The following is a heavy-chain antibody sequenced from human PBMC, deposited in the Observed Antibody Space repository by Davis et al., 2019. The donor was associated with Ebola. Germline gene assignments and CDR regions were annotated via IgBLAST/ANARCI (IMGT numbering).Heavy chain of an antibody. V-gene: IGHV3-74*01. J-gene: IGHJ4*02. D-gene: IGHD3-3*01. CDR3: ARGVPYYDFWSAYRLDF. CDR1: GLTFSDYW. CDR2: IKNDGTST. Sequence: PGGSLRLSCAASGLTFSDYWMHWVRQAPGEGLVWVARIKNDGTSTNYADSVKGRFTISRDNAKNTQYLQLNSLRVEDTAVYFCARGVPYYDFWSAYRLDFWGQGTQVTVSS.